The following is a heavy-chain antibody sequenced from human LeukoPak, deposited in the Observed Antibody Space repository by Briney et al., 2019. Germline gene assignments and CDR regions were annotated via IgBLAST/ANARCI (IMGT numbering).Heavy chain of an antibody. D-gene: IGHD3-22*01. Sequence: PGGSLRLSCAASGFPFSSYGMRWVRQAPGKGLEWVSAISGSGGSTYYADSVKGRFTISRDNSKNTLYLQMNSLRAEDTAVYYCAKDRAYYYDSSGPNGYFDLWGRGTLVTVSS. CDR2: ISGSGGST. V-gene: IGHV3-23*01. CDR3: AKDRAYYYDSSGPNGYFDL. J-gene: IGHJ2*01. CDR1: GFPFSSYG.